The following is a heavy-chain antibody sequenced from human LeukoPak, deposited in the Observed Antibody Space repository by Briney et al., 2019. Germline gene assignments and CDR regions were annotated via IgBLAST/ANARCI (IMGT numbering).Heavy chain of an antibody. Sequence: PSETLSLTCAVYGGSFSGYYWSWIRQPPGKGLEWIGEINHSGSTNYNPSLKSRVTISVDTSKNQFSLKLSSVTAADTAVYYCARDSVGWYYGDYRATYFDYWGQGTLVTVSS. D-gene: IGHD4-17*01. CDR1: GGSFSGYY. J-gene: IGHJ4*02. CDR3: ARDSVGWYYGDYRATYFDY. CDR2: INHSGST. V-gene: IGHV4-34*01.